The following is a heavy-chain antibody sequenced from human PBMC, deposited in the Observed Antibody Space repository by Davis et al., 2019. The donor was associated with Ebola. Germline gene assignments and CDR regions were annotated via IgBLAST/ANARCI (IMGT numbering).Heavy chain of an antibody. D-gene: IGHD2-2*02. V-gene: IGHV3-23*01. CDR3: AKEGVVPAAITPARWYYYYYYMDV. CDR1: GGTFSSYA. CDR2: ISGSGGSR. Sequence: SCKASGGTFSSYAMHWVRQAPGKGLEWVSGISGSGGSRYYADSVKGRFTISRDNSKNTLDLQMNSLRAEDTAVYYCAKEGVVPAAITPARWYYYYYYMDVWGKGTTVTVSS. J-gene: IGHJ6*03.